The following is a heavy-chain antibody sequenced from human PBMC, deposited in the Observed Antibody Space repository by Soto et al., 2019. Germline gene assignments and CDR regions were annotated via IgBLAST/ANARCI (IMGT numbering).Heavy chain of an antibody. J-gene: IGHJ6*02. D-gene: IGHD1-26*01. CDR1: GYTFTGYY. Sequence: ASVKVSCKASGYTFTGYYMHWVRQAPGQGLEWMGWINPNSGGTNYAQKFQGWVTMTRDTSISTAYMELSRLRSDDTAVYYCASGVGATTGGSGYYYGMDVWGQGTTVTVSS. V-gene: IGHV1-2*04. CDR2: INPNSGGT. CDR3: ASGVGATTGGSGYYYGMDV.